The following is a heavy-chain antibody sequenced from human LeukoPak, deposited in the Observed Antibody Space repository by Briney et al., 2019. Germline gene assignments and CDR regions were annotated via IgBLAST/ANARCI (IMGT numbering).Heavy chain of an antibody. CDR2: IYYSGST. V-gene: IGHV4-39*01. D-gene: IGHD2-2*01. J-gene: IGHJ4*02. CDR3: ARHRGYCSSTSCYGYFDY. Sequence: SETLSLTCTVSGGSISSSSYYWGWICQPPGKGLEWIGSIYYSGSTYYNPSLKSRVTISVDTSKNQFSLKLSSVTAADTAVYYCARHRGYCSSTSCYGYFDYWGQGTLVTVSS. CDR1: GGSISSSSYY.